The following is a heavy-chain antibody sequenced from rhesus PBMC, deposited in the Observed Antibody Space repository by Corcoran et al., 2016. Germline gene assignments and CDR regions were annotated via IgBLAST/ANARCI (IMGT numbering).Heavy chain of an antibody. J-gene: IGHJ4*01. V-gene: IGHV4-173*01. CDR1: GGSIRSNY. Sequence: QLQLQESGPGLVKPSETLSLTCAVSGGSIRSNYWRWIRQPPGKGLEWIGRIAVSGASTDYNPSRKRRGTISTDTSKNQFSLKLSSVTAAGTAGYYCARVREIVVVLTDWGQGVRVTVSS. CDR2: IAVSGAST. D-gene: IGHD2-15*01. CDR3: ARVREIVVVLTD.